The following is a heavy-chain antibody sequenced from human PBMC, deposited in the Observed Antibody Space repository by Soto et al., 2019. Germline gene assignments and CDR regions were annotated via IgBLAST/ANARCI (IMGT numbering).Heavy chain of an antibody. V-gene: IGHV4-59*11. D-gene: IGHD3-10*01. Sequence: PSETLSLTCTVSGGSISSHYWSWIRQSPGKGLEWTGYIYNSGSTKYNPSLKSRVTISVDTSKNHFSLKVSPVTAADTAVYYCARGQSNYYGYYFDYWGQGTLVTVSS. CDR1: GGSISSHY. CDR2: IYNSGST. J-gene: IGHJ4*02. CDR3: ARGQSNYYGYYFDY.